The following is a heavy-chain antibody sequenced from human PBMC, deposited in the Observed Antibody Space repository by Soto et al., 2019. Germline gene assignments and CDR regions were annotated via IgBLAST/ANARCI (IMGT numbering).Heavy chain of an antibody. CDR3: TTPYYYDSSGYYP. CDR2: ISGSGGST. J-gene: IGHJ5*02. D-gene: IGHD3-22*01. CDR1: GFTFSSYA. Sequence: EVQLLESGGGLVQPGGSLRLSCAASGFTFSSYAMSWVRQAPGKGLEWVSAISGSGGSTYYADSVKGRFTISRDNSKNTLYLQMNSLKTEDTAVYYCTTPYYYDSSGYYPWGQGTLVTVSS. V-gene: IGHV3-23*01.